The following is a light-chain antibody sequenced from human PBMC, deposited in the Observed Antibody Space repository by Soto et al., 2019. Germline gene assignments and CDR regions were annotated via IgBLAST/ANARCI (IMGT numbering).Light chain of an antibody. CDR2: RAS. J-gene: IGKJ4*01. V-gene: IGKV3-20*01. CDR1: QSDSSAL. Sequence: EIVLTQSPDTLSLSPGERATLSCRASQSDSSALLAWYQQKPGQAPRLLIYRASTRATGIPDRFTGSGSGTDFTLTISRLEPEDFAVYYCQQYESSPLTFGGGTKVEIK. CDR3: QQYESSPLT.